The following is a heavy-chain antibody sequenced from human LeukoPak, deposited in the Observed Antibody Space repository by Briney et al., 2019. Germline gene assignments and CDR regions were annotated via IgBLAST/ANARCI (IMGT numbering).Heavy chain of an antibody. CDR1: GFTFSSYA. V-gene: IGHV3-30*04. CDR3: ARDGRYCSGGSCPYPNWFDP. Sequence: PGGSLRLSCAASGFTFSSYAMHLVRQAPGKGLERVAVISYDGSNKYYADPVKGRFTVSRDNSKNMLYMKMNSLRAEDTAVYYCARDGRYCSGGSCPYPNWFDPWGQGTLVTVSS. D-gene: IGHD2-15*01. CDR2: ISYDGSNK. J-gene: IGHJ5*02.